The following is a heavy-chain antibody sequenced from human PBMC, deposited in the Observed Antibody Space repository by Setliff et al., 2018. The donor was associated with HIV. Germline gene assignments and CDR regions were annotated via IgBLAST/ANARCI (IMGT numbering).Heavy chain of an antibody. V-gene: IGHV4-4*02. D-gene: IGHD4-17*01. CDR2: IYHNGIT. CDR3: ARGAGFYGDYTFDY. Sequence: PSETLSLTCAVSGDSVTSRNWWSWVRQAPGKGLDWIGEIYHNGITNYNPSLKSRLIMSLDKSKNEISLKLSSVTAADTAAYYCARGAGFYGDYTFDYWGQGNLVTVSS. CDR1: GDSVTSRNW. J-gene: IGHJ4*02.